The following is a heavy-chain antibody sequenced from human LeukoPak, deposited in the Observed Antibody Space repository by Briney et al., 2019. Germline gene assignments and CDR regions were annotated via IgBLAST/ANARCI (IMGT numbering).Heavy chain of an antibody. D-gene: IGHD1-26*01. CDR2: IISNGGRT. CDR3: ARVKMGATISDFYYYYRDV. CDR1: GFTFSSYT. V-gene: IGHV3-64*02. J-gene: IGHJ6*03. Sequence: GGSLTLSCAASGFTFSSYTMVWVRQAPGKGLEYVAAIISNGGRTHYTDAVKGRFTISRDNSENTVFLQMGSLRADDMAVYYCARVKMGATISDFYYYYRDVWGKGTTVTGSS.